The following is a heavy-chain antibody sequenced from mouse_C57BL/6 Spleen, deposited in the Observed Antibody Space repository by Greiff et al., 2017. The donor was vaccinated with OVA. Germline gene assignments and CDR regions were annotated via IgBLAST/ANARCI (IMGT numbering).Heavy chain of an antibody. V-gene: IGHV1-55*01. CDR1: GYTFTSYW. D-gene: IGHD3-2*02. CDR3: ASESSGPPSYAMDY. CDR2: IYPGSGST. J-gene: IGHJ4*01. Sequence: QVQLQQPGAELVKPGASVKMSCKASGYTFTSYWITWVKQRPGQGLEWIGDIYPGSGSTNYNEKFKSKATLTVDTSSSTAYMQLSSLTSEDSAVYYCASESSGPPSYAMDYWGQGTSVTVSS.